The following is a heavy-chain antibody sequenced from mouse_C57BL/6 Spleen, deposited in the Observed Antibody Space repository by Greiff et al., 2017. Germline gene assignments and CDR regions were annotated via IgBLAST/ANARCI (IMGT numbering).Heavy chain of an antibody. J-gene: IGHJ1*03. CDR3: ARDYEYFDV. D-gene: IGHD2-4*01. Sequence: EVMLVESGGGLVKPGGSLKLSCAASGFTFSDYGMHWVRQAPEKGLEWVAYISSGSSTIYYAATVKGRFTISRDNAKNTLFLQMTSLRSEDTAMYYCARDYEYFDVWGTGTTVTVSS. V-gene: IGHV5-17*01. CDR1: GFTFSDYG. CDR2: ISSGSSTI.